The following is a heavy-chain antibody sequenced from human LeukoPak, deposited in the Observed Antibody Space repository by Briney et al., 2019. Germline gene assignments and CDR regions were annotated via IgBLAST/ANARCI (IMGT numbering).Heavy chain of an antibody. CDR1: GGSIRSHY. V-gene: IGHV4-59*11. Sequence: SETLSLTCSVSGGSIRSHYWNWIRQPPGKGLEWLGHIYYTGSTYYNPSLKSRVTISVDTSKNQFSLKLSSVTAADTAVYYCATERWLQLHPFDYWGQGTLVTVSS. D-gene: IGHD5-24*01. CDR3: ATERWLQLHPFDY. CDR2: IYYTGST. J-gene: IGHJ4*02.